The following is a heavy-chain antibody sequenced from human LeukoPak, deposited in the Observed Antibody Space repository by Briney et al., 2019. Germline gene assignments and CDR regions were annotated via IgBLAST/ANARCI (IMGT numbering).Heavy chain of an antibody. CDR1: GGSFSGYY. D-gene: IGHD1-26*01. Sequence: KSSETLSLTCAVYGGSFSGYYWSWIRQPPGQGLEWIGEINHSGSTNYNPSLKSRVTISVDTSKNQFSLKLSSVTAADTAVYYCARGWVESFYYYYYGMDVWGQGTTVTVSS. CDR3: ARGWVESFYYYYYGMDV. J-gene: IGHJ6*02. V-gene: IGHV4-34*01. CDR2: INHSGST.